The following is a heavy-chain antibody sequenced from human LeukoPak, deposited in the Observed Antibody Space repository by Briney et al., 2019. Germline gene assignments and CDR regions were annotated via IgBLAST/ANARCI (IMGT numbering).Heavy chain of an antibody. J-gene: IGHJ4*02. CDR3: ARHLDGDYGPYYFDY. CDR1: GGSISSGGYS. D-gene: IGHD4-17*01. Sequence: SETLSLTCAVSGGSISSGGYSWSWIRQPPGKGLEWIGYIYYSGSTNYNPSLKSRVTISVDTSKNQFSLKLSSVTAADTAVYYCARHLDGDYGPYYFDYWGQGTLVTVSS. V-gene: IGHV4-61*08. CDR2: IYYSGST.